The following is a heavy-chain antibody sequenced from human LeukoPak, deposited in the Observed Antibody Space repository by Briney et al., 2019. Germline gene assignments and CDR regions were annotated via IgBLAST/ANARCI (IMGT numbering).Heavy chain of an antibody. J-gene: IGHJ4*02. Sequence: SETLSLTCTVSGVSISSGSYYWSWIRQPAGKGLEWIGRIYTSGSTNYNPSLKSRVTISVDTSKNQFSLKLSSVTAADTAVYYCARERGEEYSSGWYKTNFFDTWGQGTRVTVSS. CDR2: IYTSGST. D-gene: IGHD6-19*01. CDR3: ARERGEEYSSGWYKTNFFDT. CDR1: GVSISSGSYY. V-gene: IGHV4-61*02.